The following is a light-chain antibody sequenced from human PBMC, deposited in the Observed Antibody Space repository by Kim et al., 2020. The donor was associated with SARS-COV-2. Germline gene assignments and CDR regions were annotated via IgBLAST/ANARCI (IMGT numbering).Light chain of an antibody. CDR1: QAIRNE. J-gene: IGKJ1*01. CDR2: AVS. Sequence: AIQMTQSPSSLSASTGDRVTITCRASQAIRNELGWYQQKPGKAPKVLIYAVSTLQSGVSSRFSGSGSGTDFTLTISSLQPEDFATYYWPQDSRYPRTFGQGTKVDIK. V-gene: IGKV1-6*01. CDR3: PQDSRYPRT.